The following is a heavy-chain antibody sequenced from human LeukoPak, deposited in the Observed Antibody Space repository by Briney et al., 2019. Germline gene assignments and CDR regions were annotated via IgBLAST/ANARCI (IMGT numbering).Heavy chain of an antibody. CDR2: MYYSGST. CDR3: ARGVYYDFWSGYLRHRAFDI. J-gene: IGHJ3*02. D-gene: IGHD3-3*01. CDR1: GGSISSGSYS. V-gene: IGHV4-61*01. Sequence: SETLSLTCAVSGGSISSGSYSWSWIRQPPGKGLEWIGYMYYSGSTNYNPSLKSRVTISVDTSKNQFSLKLSSVTAADTAVYYCARGVYYDFWSGYLRHRAFDIWGQGTMVTVSS.